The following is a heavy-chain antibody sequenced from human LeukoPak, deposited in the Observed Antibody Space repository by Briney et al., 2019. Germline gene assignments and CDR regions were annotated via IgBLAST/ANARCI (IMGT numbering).Heavy chain of an antibody. D-gene: IGHD2-15*01. CDR3: ARVDCSGGSCYGPYDY. CDR1: GFSLSTSGMC. Sequence: SGPALVKPTQTLALTSGFSLSTSGMCVSWIRQPPGKALEWLARIDWDDDKYYSTSLKTRLTISKDTSKNQVVLTMTNMDPVDTATYYCARVDCSGGSCYGPYDYWGRGTLVTVSS. V-gene: IGHV2-70*11. CDR2: IDWDDDK. J-gene: IGHJ4*02.